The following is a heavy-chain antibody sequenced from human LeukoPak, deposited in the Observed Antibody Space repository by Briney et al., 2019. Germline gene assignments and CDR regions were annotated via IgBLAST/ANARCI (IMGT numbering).Heavy chain of an antibody. CDR2: IWYDGSNK. CDR1: GFTFSGFG. J-gene: IGHJ4*02. CDR3: AKDSEYSYGYINY. V-gene: IGHV3-33*06. D-gene: IGHD5-18*01. Sequence: GKSLRLSCAASGFTFSGFGMHWVRQAPGKGLEWVAVIWYDGSNKYYADSVKGRFTISRDISKNTLYLQMNSLRAEDTAVYYCAKDSEYSYGYINYWGQGTLVTVSS.